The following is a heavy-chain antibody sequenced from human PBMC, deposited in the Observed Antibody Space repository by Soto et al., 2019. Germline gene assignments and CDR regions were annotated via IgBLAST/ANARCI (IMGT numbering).Heavy chain of an antibody. V-gene: IGHV3-48*01. D-gene: IGHD3-10*01. CDR1: GFTFSSYS. Sequence: GGSLRLSCAASGFTFSSYSMNWVRQAPGKGLEWVSYISSSSSTIYYADSVKGRFTISRDNSKNTLYLQMNSLIAEDTAEYYCAKRLPSSGSYYFDYWGQGTLVTVSS. CDR2: ISSSSSTI. J-gene: IGHJ4*02. CDR3: AKRLPSSGSYYFDY.